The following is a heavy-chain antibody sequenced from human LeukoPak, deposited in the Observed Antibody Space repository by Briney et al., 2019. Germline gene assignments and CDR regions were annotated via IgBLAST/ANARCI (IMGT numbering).Heavy chain of an antibody. V-gene: IGHV3-21*01. CDR1: GFPFSTYD. CDR2: ISSSGAYI. CDR3: ALRTGDY. D-gene: IGHD5-12*01. Sequence: GGSLRLSCAASGFPFSTYDMNWVRQAPGKGLEWVSSISSSGAYIYYADSVKGRFIISRDNAKNLLYLQMNSLRAEDTAVYYCALRTGDYWGQGTLVTVSS. J-gene: IGHJ4*02.